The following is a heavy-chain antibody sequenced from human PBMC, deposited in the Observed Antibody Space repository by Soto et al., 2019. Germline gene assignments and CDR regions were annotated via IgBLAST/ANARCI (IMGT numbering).Heavy chain of an antibody. D-gene: IGHD5-12*01. CDR2: IWYNGSNK. Sequence: QVQLVESGGGVVQPARSLRLSCAASGFTFSSYGMHWVRQAPGKGMDWVAVIWYNGSNKYYADYVKGRFTISRDKSKHPLYLQMNSLRAEDRAVYYCARDRGYLGDYWGQGTLVTVSS. V-gene: IGHV3-33*01. J-gene: IGHJ4*02. CDR1: GFTFSSYG. CDR3: ARDRGYLGDY.